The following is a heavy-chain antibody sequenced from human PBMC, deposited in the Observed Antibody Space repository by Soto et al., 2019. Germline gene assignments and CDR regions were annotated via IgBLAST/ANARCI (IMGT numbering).Heavy chain of an antibody. J-gene: IGHJ6*03. Sequence: GASVKVSCKASGYTFTSYGISWVRQAPGQGLEWMRWISAYNGNTNYAQKLQGRVTMTTDTSTSTAYIELRSLRSDDTAVYYCARDVGPVDYGDYGRVYYYYYYYMDVWGKGTTVTVSS. CDR2: ISAYNGNT. CDR1: GYTFTSYG. CDR3: ARDVGPVDYGDYGRVYYYYYYYMDV. V-gene: IGHV1-18*01. D-gene: IGHD4-17*01.